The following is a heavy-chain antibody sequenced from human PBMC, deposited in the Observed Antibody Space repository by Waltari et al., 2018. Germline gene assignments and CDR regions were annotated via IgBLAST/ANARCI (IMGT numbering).Heavy chain of an antibody. CDR3: AKAKEWELLGGGYFDY. V-gene: IGHV3-23*01. D-gene: IGHD1-26*01. Sequence: EVQLLESGGGLVQPGGSLRLSCAASGFTFSSYAMSWVRQAPGKGLGWVAAISGSGGSTYYADSVKGRFTISRDNSKNTLYLQMNSLRAEDTAVYYCAKAKEWELLGGGYFDYWGQGTLVTVSS. CDR1: GFTFSSYA. J-gene: IGHJ4*02. CDR2: ISGSGGST.